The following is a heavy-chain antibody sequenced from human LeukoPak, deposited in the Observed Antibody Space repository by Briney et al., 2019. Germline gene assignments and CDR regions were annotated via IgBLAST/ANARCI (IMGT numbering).Heavy chain of an antibody. CDR1: GYTFTSYY. Sequence: ASVKVSCKASGYTFTSYYMHWVRQAPGQGLEWMGIINPSGGSTSYAQKFQGRVTMTRDTSTSTAYMELSSLRSEDTAVYYCARDISTSRYWYAFDIWGQGTMVTVSS. J-gene: IGHJ3*02. V-gene: IGHV1-46*01. D-gene: IGHD2-2*01. CDR2: INPSGGST. CDR3: ARDISTSRYWYAFDI.